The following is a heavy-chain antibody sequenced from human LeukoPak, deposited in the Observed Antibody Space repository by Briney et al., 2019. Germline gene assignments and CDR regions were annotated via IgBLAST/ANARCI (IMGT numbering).Heavy chain of an antibody. CDR2: IYSGGNT. CDR3: ARDRGNLGY. CDR1: GFTVSSNF. J-gene: IGHJ4*02. Sequence: GGSLRLSCAASGFTVSSNFMTWVRQAPGKGLEWVSLIYSGGNTYYADSVKGRFTISRDDSENTLYLQMNSLRAEDTAVYYCARDRGNLGYWGQGTLVTVSS. D-gene: IGHD3-10*01. V-gene: IGHV3-66*01.